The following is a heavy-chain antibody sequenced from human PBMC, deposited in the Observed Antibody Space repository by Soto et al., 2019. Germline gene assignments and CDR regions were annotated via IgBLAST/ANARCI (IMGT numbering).Heavy chain of an antibody. J-gene: IGHJ4*02. CDR2: ISYDGSNK. Sequence: GGSLRLSCAASGFTFSSYAMHWVRQAPGKGLEWVAVISYDGSNKYYADSVKGRFTISRDNSKNTLYLQMNSLRAEDTAVYYCARSSMGYDADYWGQGTLVTVSS. V-gene: IGHV3-30-3*01. CDR3: ARSSMGYDADY. CDR1: GFTFSSYA. D-gene: IGHD5-12*01.